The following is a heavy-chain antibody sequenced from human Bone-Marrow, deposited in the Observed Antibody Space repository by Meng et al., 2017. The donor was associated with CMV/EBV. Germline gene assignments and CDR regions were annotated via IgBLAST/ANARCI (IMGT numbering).Heavy chain of an antibody. Sequence: SVKVSCKASGFTFTSSAVQWVRQARGQRLEWIGWIVVGSGNTNYAQKFQERVTITRDMSTSTAYMELSSLRSEDTAVYYCAAVRDPYCSSTSCYILEFDPWGQGTLVTVSS. CDR2: IVVGSGNT. CDR1: GFTFTSSA. V-gene: IGHV1-58*01. D-gene: IGHD2-2*02. CDR3: AAVRDPYCSSTSCYILEFDP. J-gene: IGHJ5*02.